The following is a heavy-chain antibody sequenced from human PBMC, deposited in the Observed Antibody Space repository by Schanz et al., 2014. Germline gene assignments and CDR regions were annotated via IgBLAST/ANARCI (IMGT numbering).Heavy chain of an antibody. CDR3: AKDVRPVANTVHFYYMDV. J-gene: IGHJ6*02. CDR2: IVPIAGIT. CDR1: GGTFSSDT. D-gene: IGHD6-19*01. Sequence: QGQLVQSGPEVKKPGSSVKVSCKASGGTFSSDTFSWVRQAPGQGLEWMGRIVPIAGITNYAQRFQGRVTITADKSSDTAYMELSSLRSEDTAVYYCAKDVRPVANTVHFYYMDVWGQGTTVTVSS. V-gene: IGHV1-69*04.